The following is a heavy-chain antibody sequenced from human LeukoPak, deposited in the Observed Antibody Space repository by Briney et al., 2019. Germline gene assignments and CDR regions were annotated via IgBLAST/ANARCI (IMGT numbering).Heavy chain of an antibody. CDR1: GGSFSGYY. CDR2: INHSGST. Sequence: KPSETLSLTCAVYGGSFSGYYWSWIRQPPGKGLEWIGEINHSGSTNYNPSLKSRVTISVDTSKNQFSLKLSSVTAADTAVYYCARGSPWAMAYWGQGTLVTVSS. CDR3: ARGSPWAMAY. D-gene: IGHD5-18*01. V-gene: IGHV4-34*01. J-gene: IGHJ4*02.